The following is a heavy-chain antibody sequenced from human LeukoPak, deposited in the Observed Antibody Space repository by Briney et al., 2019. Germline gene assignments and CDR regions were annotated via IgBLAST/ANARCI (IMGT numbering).Heavy chain of an antibody. CDR3: ARLGYCSGGSCQPYYMDV. CDR2: INHSGST. J-gene: IGHJ6*03. Sequence: PSETLSLTCAVYGGSFSGYYWSWIRQPPGKGLEWIGEINHSGSTNYNPSLKSRVTISVDTSKNQFSLKLSSVTAADTAVYYCARLGYCSGGSCQPYYMDVWGKGTTVTISS. CDR1: GGSFSGYY. D-gene: IGHD2-15*01. V-gene: IGHV4-34*01.